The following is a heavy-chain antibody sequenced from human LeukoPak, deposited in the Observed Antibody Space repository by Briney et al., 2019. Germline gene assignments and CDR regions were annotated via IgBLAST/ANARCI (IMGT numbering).Heavy chain of an antibody. D-gene: IGHD3-10*01. Sequence: GGSLRLSCAASGFTFSSYDMHWVRQATGKGLEWVSAIGTAGDTYYPGSVKGRFTTSRENAKNSLYLQMNSLRAGGTAVYYCARDQSYYGSGSNTAYNWFDPWGQGTLVTVSS. V-gene: IGHV3-13*01. CDR2: IGTAGDT. CDR3: ARDQSYYGSGSNTAYNWFDP. J-gene: IGHJ5*02. CDR1: GFTFSSYD.